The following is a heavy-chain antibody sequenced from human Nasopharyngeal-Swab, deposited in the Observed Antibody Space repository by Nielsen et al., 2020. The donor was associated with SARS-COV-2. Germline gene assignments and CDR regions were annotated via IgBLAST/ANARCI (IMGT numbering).Heavy chain of an antibody. CDR1: GFTFSSYG. CDR3: AKDLFRDSGVYYYYGMDV. V-gene: IGHV3-30*18. Sequence: GESLKISCAASGFTFSSYGMHWVRQAPGKGLEWVAVISYDGSNKYYADSVKGRFTISRDNSKNTLYLQMNSLRAEDTAVYYCAKDLFRDSGVYYYYGMDVWGQGTTVTVSS. CDR2: ISYDGSNK. J-gene: IGHJ6*02. D-gene: IGHD2-15*01.